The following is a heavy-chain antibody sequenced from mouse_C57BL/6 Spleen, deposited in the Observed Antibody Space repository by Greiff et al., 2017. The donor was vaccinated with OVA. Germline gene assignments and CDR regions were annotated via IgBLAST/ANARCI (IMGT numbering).Heavy chain of an antibody. CDR2: IWRGGST. V-gene: IGHV2-5*01. D-gene: IGHD1-1*01. CDR1: GFSLTSYG. J-gene: IGHJ1*03. Sequence: VKLMESGPGLVQPSQSLSITCTVSGFSLTSYGVHWVRQSPGKGLEWLGVIWRGGSTDYNAAFMSRLSITKDNSKSQVFFKMNSLQADDTAIYYCAKNKPYYYGSSLYWYFDVWGTGTTVTVSS. CDR3: AKNKPYYYGSSLYWYFDV.